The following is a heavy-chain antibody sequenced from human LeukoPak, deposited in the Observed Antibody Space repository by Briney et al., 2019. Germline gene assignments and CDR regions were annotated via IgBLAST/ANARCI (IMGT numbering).Heavy chain of an antibody. Sequence: GGSLRLSCVPSGFTFSSFAMTWVRQAPGKGLEWVSSISGSGGTTYYADSIKGRFTISRDSSKNMLYLQMNRLRAEDMAVYYCAKSPYFYNSGRYVDVWGKGTTVTVSS. CDR2: ISGSGGTT. J-gene: IGHJ6*03. D-gene: IGHD3-10*01. CDR1: GFTFSSFA. V-gene: IGHV3-23*01. CDR3: AKSPYFYNSGRYVDV.